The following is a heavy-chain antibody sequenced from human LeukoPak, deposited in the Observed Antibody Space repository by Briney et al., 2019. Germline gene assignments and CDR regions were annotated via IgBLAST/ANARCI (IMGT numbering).Heavy chain of an antibody. CDR3: ARAYYSSSWSLFDY. Sequence: SETLSLTCTVSGGSISSYYWSWIRQPPGKGLEWIGYIFYSGSTNYNPSLKSRVTISVDTSKNQFSLKLSSVTAADTAVYYCARAYYSSSWSLFDYWGQGTLVTVSS. CDR2: IFYSGST. V-gene: IGHV4-59*01. J-gene: IGHJ4*02. D-gene: IGHD6-13*01. CDR1: GGSISSYY.